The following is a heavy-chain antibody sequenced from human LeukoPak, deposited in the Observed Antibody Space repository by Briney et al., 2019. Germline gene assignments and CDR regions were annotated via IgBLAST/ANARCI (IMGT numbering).Heavy chain of an antibody. CDR3: ARGTYYHDSSDLDH. CDR2: INSGGGST. Sequence: ASVKVSCXASGYTFTNYYVHWVRQAHGQGLEWMGIINSGGGSTSNAQKFQGRVTMTRDTSTSTVYMELSSLRSEDTAVYYCARGTYYHDSSDLDHWGQGTLVTVSS. J-gene: IGHJ4*02. D-gene: IGHD3-22*01. V-gene: IGHV1-46*03. CDR1: GYTFTNYY.